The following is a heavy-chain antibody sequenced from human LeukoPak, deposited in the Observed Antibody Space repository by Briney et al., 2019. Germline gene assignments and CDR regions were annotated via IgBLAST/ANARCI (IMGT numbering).Heavy chain of an antibody. CDR1: GGSISSYY. V-gene: IGHV4-59*01. CDR3: ARELLWWHAFDI. Sequence: SETLSLTCTVSGGSISSYYWSWIRQPPGKGLEWIGYIYYSGSTNYNPSLKSRVTISVDTSKNQFSLKLSSVTAADTAVYYCARELLWWHAFDIWGQGTMVTVSS. J-gene: IGHJ3*02. D-gene: IGHD3-10*01. CDR2: IYYSGST.